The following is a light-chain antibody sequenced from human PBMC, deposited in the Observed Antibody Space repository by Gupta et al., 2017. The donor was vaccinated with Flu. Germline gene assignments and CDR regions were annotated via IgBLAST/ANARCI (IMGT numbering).Light chain of an antibody. V-gene: IGLV3-25*03. Sequence: SYELTQPPSVSVSPGQTARITCSGDALPKQYAYWYQQKPGQAPVLVMYKDNERPSGIPERFSGSSSGTTVTFTISGVQAEDEADYFCQSPDITTTSLVFGGGTKLTVL. J-gene: IGLJ3*02. CDR1: ALPKQY. CDR3: QSPDITTTSLV. CDR2: KDN.